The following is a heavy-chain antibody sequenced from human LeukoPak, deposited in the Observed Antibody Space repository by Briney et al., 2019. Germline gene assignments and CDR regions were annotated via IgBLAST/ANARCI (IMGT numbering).Heavy chain of an antibody. CDR3: ARATYYYDSSGYPATPETKSYFDY. J-gene: IGHJ4*02. V-gene: IGHV1-18*01. D-gene: IGHD3-22*01. Sequence: ASVKVSCKASGYTFTSYGISWVRQAPGQGLEWMGWISGYNGNTNYAQKLQGRVTMTTDTYTSTAYMELRSLRSDDTAVYYRARATYYYDSSGYPATPETKSYFDYWGQGPWSPSPQ. CDR2: ISGYNGNT. CDR1: GYTFTSYG.